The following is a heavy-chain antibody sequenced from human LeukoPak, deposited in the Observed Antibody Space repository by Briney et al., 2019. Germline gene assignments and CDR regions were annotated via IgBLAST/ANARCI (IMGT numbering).Heavy chain of an antibody. J-gene: IGHJ6*03. V-gene: IGHV1-46*01. CDR2: INPSGGST. D-gene: IGHD6-19*01. CDR1: GYTFTSYY. Sequence: GASVKVSCKASGYTFTSYYMHWVRQAPGQGLEWMGIINPSGGSTSYAQKFQGRVTMTRDMSTSTVYMELSSLRSEDTAVYYCASGWGHYYYYMDVWGKGTTVTVSS. CDR3: ASGWGHYYYYMDV.